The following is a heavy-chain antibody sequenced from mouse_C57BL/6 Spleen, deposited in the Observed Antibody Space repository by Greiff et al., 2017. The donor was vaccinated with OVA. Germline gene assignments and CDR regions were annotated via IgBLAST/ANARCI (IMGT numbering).Heavy chain of an antibody. CDR3: ANFYDWKAY. V-gene: IGHV1-50*01. CDR2: IDPSDSYT. J-gene: IGHJ3*01. CDR1: GYTFTSYW. Sequence: QVQLQQPGAELVKPGASVKLSCKASGYTFTSYWMQWVKQRPGQGLEWIGEIDPSDSYTNYTQKFKGKATLTVDTSSSTAYMQLSSLTSKDSAVYYCANFYDWKAYWGQGTLVTVSA. D-gene: IGHD2-4*01.